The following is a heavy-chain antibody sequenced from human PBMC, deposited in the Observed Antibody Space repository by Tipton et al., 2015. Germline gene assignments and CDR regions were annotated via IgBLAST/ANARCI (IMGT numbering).Heavy chain of an antibody. CDR1: GGSISSSSYY. CDR2: IFYSGST. Sequence: TLSLTCTVSGGSISSSSYYWGWIRQPPGKGLEWIGSIFYSGSTYYNPSLKSRVTISVDTSKNQFSLKLSSVTAADTAVYYCARQIAVAARDWFDPWGQGATVTVSS. D-gene: IGHD6-13*01. CDR3: ARQIAVAARDWFDP. J-gene: IGHJ5*01. V-gene: IGHV4-39*01.